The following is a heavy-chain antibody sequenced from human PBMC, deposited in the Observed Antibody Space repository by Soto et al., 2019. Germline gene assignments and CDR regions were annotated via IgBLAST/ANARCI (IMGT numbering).Heavy chain of an antibody. CDR3: ARTRFFEWLFGAFAI. V-gene: IGHV4-59*01. CDR1: GGSISSYY. Sequence: SETLSLTCTVSGGSISSYYWSWIRQPPGKGLEWIGYIYYSGSTNYNPSLKSRVTISVDTSKNQFSLKLSSVTAADTAVYYCARTRFFEWLFGAFAIWGQGTMVTVSS. CDR2: IYYSGST. J-gene: IGHJ3*02. D-gene: IGHD3-3*01.